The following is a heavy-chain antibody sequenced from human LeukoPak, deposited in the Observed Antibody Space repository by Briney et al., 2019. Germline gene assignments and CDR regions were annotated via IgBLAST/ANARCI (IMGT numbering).Heavy chain of an antibody. CDR2: IYYSGST. Sequence: PSETLSLTCTVSGGSISSYYWSWIRQPPGKGLEWIGYIYYSGSTNYNPSLKSRVTISVDTSKNQFSLKLSSVTAADTAVYYCARDPVIYDILTGYYYYGMDVWGQGTTVTVSS. V-gene: IGHV4-59*01. D-gene: IGHD3-9*01. J-gene: IGHJ6*02. CDR1: GGSISSYY. CDR3: ARDPVIYDILTGYYYYGMDV.